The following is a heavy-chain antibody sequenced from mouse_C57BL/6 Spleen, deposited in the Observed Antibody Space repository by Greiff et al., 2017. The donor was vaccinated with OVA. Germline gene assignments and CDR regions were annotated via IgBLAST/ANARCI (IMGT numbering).Heavy chain of an antibody. Sequence: VQLQQSGPELVKPGASVKISCKASGYSFTGYYMNWVKQSPEKSLEWIGEINPSTGGTTYNQKFKAKATLTVDKSSSTAYMQLKSLTSEDSAVYYCARYGYEDAMDYWGQGTSVTVSS. V-gene: IGHV1-42*01. D-gene: IGHD2-2*01. CDR3: ARYGYEDAMDY. J-gene: IGHJ4*01. CDR2: INPSTGGT. CDR1: GYSFTGYY.